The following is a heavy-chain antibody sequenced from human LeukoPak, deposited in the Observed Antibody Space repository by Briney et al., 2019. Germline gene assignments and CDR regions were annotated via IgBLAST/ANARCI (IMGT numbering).Heavy chain of an antibody. CDR1: GGSVSSGGYY. Sequence: SQTLSLTCTVSGGSVSSGGYYWTWIRQHPGTGLELIGYIFYSGSTYYNPSLKSRVTISLDTSNNQFSLKLSSVTAADTAVYYCARVGSYAGSGYYSHNWFDPWGQGTLVTVSS. D-gene: IGHD3-22*01. CDR3: ARVGSYAGSGYYSHNWFDP. V-gene: IGHV4-31*03. CDR2: IFYSGST. J-gene: IGHJ5*02.